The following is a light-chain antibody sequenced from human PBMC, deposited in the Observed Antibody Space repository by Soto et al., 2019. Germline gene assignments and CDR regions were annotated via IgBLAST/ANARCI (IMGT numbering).Light chain of an antibody. J-gene: IGKJ1*01. CDR2: KVS. CDR1: QSLIHSDGNTY. Sequence: DVVMTQSPLSLPVTLGQPASISCRSSQSLIHSDGNTYLNWFHQRPGQSPRRLIYKVSDRDSGVPDRFSGSGSETDFTLKISRVEAEDVGVYYCLQGTHWPWTFGQGTEVEIK. CDR3: LQGTHWPWT. V-gene: IGKV2-30*02.